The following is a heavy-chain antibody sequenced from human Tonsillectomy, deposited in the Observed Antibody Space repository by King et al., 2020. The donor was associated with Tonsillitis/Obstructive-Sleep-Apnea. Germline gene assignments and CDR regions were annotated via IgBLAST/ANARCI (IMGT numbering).Heavy chain of an antibody. J-gene: IGHJ5*02. D-gene: IGHD2-2*02. CDR3: STLLGYCSSTSCYRSYNWFDP. V-gene: IGHV4-34*01. Sequence: VQLQQWGPGLLKPSETLSLTCAVYGGSFSGYYWSWIRQPPGKGLEWIGEINHSGSTNYNPSLKSRVTISVDTSKNQFSLKLSPVTAADTAVYYCSTLLGYCSSTSCYRSYNWFDPWGQGTLVTVSS. CDR1: GGSFSGYY. CDR2: INHSGST.